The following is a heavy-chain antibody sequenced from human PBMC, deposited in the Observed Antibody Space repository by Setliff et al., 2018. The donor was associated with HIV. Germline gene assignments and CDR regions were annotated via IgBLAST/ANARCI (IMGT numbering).Heavy chain of an antibody. V-gene: IGHV3-30*03. D-gene: IGHD2-2*01. CDR3: ARCSTASAHSVSWFDP. J-gene: IGHJ5*02. Sequence: PGGSLRLSCATSGFTFPNYGMHWVRQAPGKGLVWVAVISYDGSNKYYADSVKGRFTISRDNSKNTLYMKMTSLRAEDTAVYYCARCSTASAHSVSWFDPWGQGTLVTVSS. CDR1: GFTFPNYG. CDR2: ISYDGSNK.